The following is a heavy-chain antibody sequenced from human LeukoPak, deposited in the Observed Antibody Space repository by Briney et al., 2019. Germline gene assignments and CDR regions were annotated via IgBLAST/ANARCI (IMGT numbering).Heavy chain of an antibody. D-gene: IGHD1-26*01. V-gene: IGHV4-61*01. Sequence: SETLSLTCTVSGGSVSSGTYYWSWIRQPPGKGLEWIGYIYYSGITNYSPSLKSRVTMSVDTSKNQFTLKVNSVTAADTAVYYCARYGRLRSSQSNWFDPWGQGTLVTVSS. CDR2: IYYSGIT. CDR1: GGSVSSGTYY. J-gene: IGHJ5*02. CDR3: ARYGRLRSSQSNWFDP.